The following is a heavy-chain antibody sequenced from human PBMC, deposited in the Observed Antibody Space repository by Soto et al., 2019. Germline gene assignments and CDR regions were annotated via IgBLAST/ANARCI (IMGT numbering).Heavy chain of an antibody. J-gene: IGHJ5*02. V-gene: IGHV6-1*01. CDR3: ARDGSSSNWFDP. D-gene: IGHD6-13*01. CDR2: TYYRSKWYN. Sequence: SQPLSLTSYSSWDSFSSNIAAWNWIRQSPSRGLEWLGRTYYRSKWYNDYAVSVKSRITINPDTSKNQFSLQLNSVTPEDTAVYYCARDGSSSNWFDPWGQGTLVTVP. CDR1: WDSFSSNIAA.